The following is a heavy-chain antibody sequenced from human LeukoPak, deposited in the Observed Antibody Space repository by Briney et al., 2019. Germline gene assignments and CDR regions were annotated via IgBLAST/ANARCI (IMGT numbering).Heavy chain of an antibody. CDR3: ARGGYILTGIDY. Sequence: PGGSLRLSCAASGFTFSSYWMHWVRQAPGKGLEWVSRVNRDGSITSYGDSVKGRFTISRDNAKNTLYLQMNSLRAEDTAVYYCARGGYILTGIDYWGQGTLVTVSS. CDR2: VNRDGSIT. J-gene: IGHJ4*02. CDR1: GFTFSSYW. D-gene: IGHD3-9*01. V-gene: IGHV3-74*01.